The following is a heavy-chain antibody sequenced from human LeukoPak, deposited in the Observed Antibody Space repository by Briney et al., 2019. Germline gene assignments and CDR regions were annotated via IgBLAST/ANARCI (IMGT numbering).Heavy chain of an antibody. CDR3: ARQFGDRLLFDY. J-gene: IGHJ4*02. D-gene: IGHD2-21*01. Sequence: PSETLSPTCTVSGGSFSSYFWSWIRQPPGKGLEWIGYIYYSGSTHYDSSLKSRVTISLDTSRNQFSLKLSSVTAADTAVYYCARQFGDRLLFDYWGQGTLVTVSS. CDR1: GGSFSSYF. CDR2: IYYSGST. V-gene: IGHV4-59*01.